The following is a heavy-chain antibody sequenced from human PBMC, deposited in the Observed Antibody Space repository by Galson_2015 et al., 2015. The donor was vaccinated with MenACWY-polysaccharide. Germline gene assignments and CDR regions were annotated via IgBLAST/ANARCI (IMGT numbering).Heavy chain of an antibody. J-gene: IGHJ4*02. CDR1: GFIFNNAH. Sequence: SLRLSCAASGFIFNNAHISWVRQAPGKGLEWVGRVKARTSGGATDYAAPVKGRFTISRDDSKNTLYLQMNSLKTEDTAVYYCATGAFPGVTAFDYWGQGTLVTVSS. D-gene: IGHD4-11*01. CDR3: ATGAFPGVTAFDY. CDR2: VKARTSGGAT. V-gene: IGHV3-15*01.